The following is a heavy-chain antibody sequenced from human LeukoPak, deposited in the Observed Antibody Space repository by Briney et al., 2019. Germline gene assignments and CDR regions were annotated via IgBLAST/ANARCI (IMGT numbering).Heavy chain of an antibody. V-gene: IGHV3-21*01. CDR3: ARDGGYSYGYPLDY. D-gene: IGHD5-18*01. CDR2: MRSSSSYI. J-gene: IGHJ4*02. Sequence: PGGSLRLSCAASGFTFRSYSMNWVRQAPGKGLEWVSSMRSSSSYIYYADSVKGRFTISRDNSKNSLYMQMTSLRAEDTAVYYCARDGGYSYGYPLDYWGQGTLVTVSS. CDR1: GFTFRSYS.